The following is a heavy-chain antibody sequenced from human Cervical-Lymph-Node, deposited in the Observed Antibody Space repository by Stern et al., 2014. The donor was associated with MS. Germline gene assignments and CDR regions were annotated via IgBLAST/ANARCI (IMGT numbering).Heavy chain of an antibody. V-gene: IGHV3-15*01. CDR1: GFLFSNYS. J-gene: IGHJ4*02. D-gene: IGHD6-19*01. CDR3: TTDWGSGWQ. CDR2: IKTKTDGGTI. Sequence: EVHLVESGGGLVKPGGSLRLSCAASGFLFSNYSMNWVRQAPGKGLAWVGRIKTKTDGGTIDYAAPVKGRFTISRDDSKNTLYLQMNSLKTEDTGVYFCTTDWGSGWQWGQGTLVTVSS.